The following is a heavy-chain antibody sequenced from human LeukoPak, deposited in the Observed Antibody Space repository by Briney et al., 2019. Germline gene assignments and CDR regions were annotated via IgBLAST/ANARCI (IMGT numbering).Heavy chain of an antibody. V-gene: IGHV3-21*01. D-gene: IGHD3-10*01. J-gene: IGHJ4*02. CDR2: ISSSSSYI. CDR3: ARDSDYYGSGSPNFDY. Sequence: GGSLRLSCAASGFTFSSYSMNWVRQAPGKGLEWVSSISSSSSYIYYADSVKGRFTISRDNAKNSLYLQMNSLRAEDTAVYYCARDSDYYGSGSPNFDYWGQGTLVTVSS. CDR1: GFTFSSYS.